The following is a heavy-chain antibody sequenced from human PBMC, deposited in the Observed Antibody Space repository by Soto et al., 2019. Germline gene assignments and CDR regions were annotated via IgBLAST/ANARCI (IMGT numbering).Heavy chain of an antibody. Sequence: QVQLQESGPGLVKPSQTLSLTCTVSGDSMTTVGYYWTWIRQHPGQGLEWIGFISYSGSTYYSSSLKGRGAISADTSKNQCSLKLNSVTAADTAVYYCTRGDYWGQGTLVTVSS. CDR2: ISYSGST. V-gene: IGHV4-31*03. CDR3: TRGDY. CDR1: GDSMTTVGYY. J-gene: IGHJ4*02.